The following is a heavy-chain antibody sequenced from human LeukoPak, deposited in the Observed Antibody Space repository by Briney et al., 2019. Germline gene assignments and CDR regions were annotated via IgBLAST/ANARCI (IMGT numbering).Heavy chain of an antibody. CDR1: GFTFISYI. V-gene: IGHV3-48*01. CDR3: ARETVLGTVTTTSYYYYYMDV. Sequence: PGGSLRLSCAASGFTFISYIMNWGRQAPGKGLEWVSYISSSSSTIYYADSVKGRFTIAIDNAKNSLYLQMNSLRAEDTAVYYCARETVLGTVTTTSYYYYYMDVWREGNTVPVSS. CDR2: ISSSSSTI. D-gene: IGHD4-17*01. J-gene: IGHJ6*03.